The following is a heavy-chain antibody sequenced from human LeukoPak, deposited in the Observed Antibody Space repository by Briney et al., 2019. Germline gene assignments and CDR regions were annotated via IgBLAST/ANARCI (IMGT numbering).Heavy chain of an antibody. Sequence: PGGSLRLSCAASGFTFSSYWMHWVRQAPGKGLVWVSRINTDGSSTSYADSVKGRFTISRDNAKNTLYLQMNSLRAEDTAVYYCARAQKIATIFGVVISPKPWFDPWGQGTLVTVSS. CDR2: INTDGSST. D-gene: IGHD3-3*01. V-gene: IGHV3-74*01. CDR1: GFTFSSYW. J-gene: IGHJ5*02. CDR3: ARAQKIATIFGVVISPKPWFDP.